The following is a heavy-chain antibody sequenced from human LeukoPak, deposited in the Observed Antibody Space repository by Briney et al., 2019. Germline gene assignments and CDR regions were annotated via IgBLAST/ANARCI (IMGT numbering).Heavy chain of an antibody. CDR1: GDSISSYY. V-gene: IGHV4-4*07. D-gene: IGHD3-10*01. CDR2: IYTSGST. Sequence: PSETLSLTRTFSGDSISSYYWSWIRQPAGKGLEWIGRIYTSGSTNYNPSLKSRVTMSVDTSKNQFSLKLSSVTAADTAVYYCARELWFGDLYYMDVWGKGTTVTISS. CDR3: ARELWFGDLYYMDV. J-gene: IGHJ6*03.